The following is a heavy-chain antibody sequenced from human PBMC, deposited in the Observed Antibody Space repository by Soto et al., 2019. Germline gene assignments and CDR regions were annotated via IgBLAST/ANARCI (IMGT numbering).Heavy chain of an antibody. CDR2: IYYSGST. Sequence: SETLSLTCTVSGGSISSYDWSWIRQPPGKGLEWIGYIYYSGSTNYNPSLKSRVTISVDTSKNQFSLKLSSVTAADTAVYYCARGHYDFWSGYHPNWFAPSGQGTLVPVSS. D-gene: IGHD3-3*01. J-gene: IGHJ5*02. CDR1: GGSISSYD. CDR3: ARGHYDFWSGYHPNWFAP. V-gene: IGHV4-59*01.